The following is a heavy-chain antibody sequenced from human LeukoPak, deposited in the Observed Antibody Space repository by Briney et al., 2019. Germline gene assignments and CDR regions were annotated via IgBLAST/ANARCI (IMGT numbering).Heavy chain of an antibody. CDR3: ARGRYSYGWNDS. Sequence: PSETLSLTCTVSGGSIGTSAYYWNWIRQHQGKGLEWIGFISDSGSTLYNPSLKSRVTISSDTSKNQFSLKLTSVTAADMAVYYCARGRYSYGWNDSWGQGTLVTVSS. CDR1: GGSIGTSAYY. CDR2: ISDSGST. V-gene: IGHV4-31*03. D-gene: IGHD3-16*02. J-gene: IGHJ5*01.